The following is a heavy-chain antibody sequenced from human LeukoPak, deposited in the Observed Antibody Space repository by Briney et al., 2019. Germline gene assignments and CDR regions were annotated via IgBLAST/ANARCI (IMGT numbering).Heavy chain of an antibody. J-gene: IGHJ6*03. Sequence: SETLSLTCAVSGGSISPYYWSWIRQPPGKGLEWIGYIYYSGNTNYNPSLKSRVTISVDTSKNQFSLKLSSVTAADTAVYYCARGYYYYYMDVWGKGTTVTVSS. CDR1: GGSISPYY. CDR2: IYYSGNT. CDR3: ARGYYYYYMDV. V-gene: IGHV4-59*01.